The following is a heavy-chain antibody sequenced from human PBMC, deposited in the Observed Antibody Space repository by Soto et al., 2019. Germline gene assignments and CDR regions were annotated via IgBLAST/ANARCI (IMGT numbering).Heavy chain of an antibody. V-gene: IGHV4-31*03. Sequence: SETLSLTCTVSGGSISSGGYYWSWIRQHPGKGLEWIGYIYYSGSTYYNPSLKSRVTISVDTSKNQFSLKLSSVTAADTAVYYCARARGPRGYYYMDVWGKGTTVTVSS. CDR1: GGSISSGGYY. CDR3: ARARGPRGYYYMDV. D-gene: IGHD3-16*01. J-gene: IGHJ6*03. CDR2: IYYSGST.